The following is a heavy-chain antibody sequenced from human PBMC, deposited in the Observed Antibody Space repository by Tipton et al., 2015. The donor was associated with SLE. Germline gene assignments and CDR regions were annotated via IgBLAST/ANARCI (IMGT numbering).Heavy chain of an antibody. CDR2: INPDGTVT. Sequence: SLRLSCAASGFAFSNFWMHWVRQVSGKAPVWVSQINPDGTVTGHADSVKGRFTISRDNAKSTLYLQMDNLREEDTAIYYCTKGGFSFSYDSWGQGTLVTVSS. CDR3: TKGGFSFSYDS. CDR1: GFAFSNFW. J-gene: IGHJ4*02. D-gene: IGHD2/OR15-2a*01. V-gene: IGHV3-74*01.